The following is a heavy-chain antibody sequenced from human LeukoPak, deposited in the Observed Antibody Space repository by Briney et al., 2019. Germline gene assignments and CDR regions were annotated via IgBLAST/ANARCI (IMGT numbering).Heavy chain of an antibody. CDR3: AKDEIVVATLWYFDY. V-gene: IGHV3-23*01. Sequence: HGGSLRLSCAASGFTFSSYAMSWVRQAPGKGLEWVSAISGSGGSTYYADSVKGRFTISRDNSKNTLYLQMNSLRAEDTAVYYCAKDEIVVATLWYFDYWGQGTLVTVSS. J-gene: IGHJ4*02. D-gene: IGHD5-12*01. CDR1: GFTFSSYA. CDR2: ISGSGGST.